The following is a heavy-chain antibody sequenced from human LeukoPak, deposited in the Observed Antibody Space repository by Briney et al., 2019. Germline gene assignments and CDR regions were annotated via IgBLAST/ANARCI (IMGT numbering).Heavy chain of an antibody. CDR3: ARAGVGSSWYGWYFDY. J-gene: IGHJ4*02. CDR1: GFTFSSYA. D-gene: IGHD6-13*01. V-gene: IGHV3-64*01. CDR2: ISSNGGST. Sequence: GGSLRLSCAASGFTFSSYAMHWVRQAPGKGLEYVSAISSNGGSTYYANSVKGRFTISRDNSKNTLYLQMGSLRAEDMAVYYCARAGVGSSWYGWYFDYWGQGTLVTVSS.